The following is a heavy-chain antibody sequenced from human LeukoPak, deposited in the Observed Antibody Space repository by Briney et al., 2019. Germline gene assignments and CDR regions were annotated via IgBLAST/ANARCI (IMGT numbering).Heavy chain of an antibody. V-gene: IGHV5-51*01. Sequence: GESLKISCKTSGYNFTTYWIAWVRQMPGKGLERMGIIYPGDSDTRYSPSFQGQVTISADKSISTAYLQWSSLKASDTAMYYCARYGGNSGGAFDIWGQGTMVTVSS. CDR1: GYNFTTYW. CDR2: IYPGDSDT. CDR3: ARYGGNSGGAFDI. J-gene: IGHJ3*02. D-gene: IGHD4-23*01.